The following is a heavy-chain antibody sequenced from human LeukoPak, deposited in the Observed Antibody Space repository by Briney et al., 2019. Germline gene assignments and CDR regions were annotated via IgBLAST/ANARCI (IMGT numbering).Heavy chain of an antibody. J-gene: IGHJ6*01. CDR3: ARGLILAQYYCNYGMDV. V-gene: IGHV1-8*01. D-gene: IGHD3-3*02. Sequence: ASVKVSCKASRYTYTSYDINWVRQATGQGLEGLGWMNPKSGNTGYPQKFQGTVTMTSNTSTSTAYMELSSLRSEDTAVYYCARGLILAQYYCNYGMDVWGQGTTVTVSS. CDR2: MNPKSGNT. CDR1: RYTYTSYD.